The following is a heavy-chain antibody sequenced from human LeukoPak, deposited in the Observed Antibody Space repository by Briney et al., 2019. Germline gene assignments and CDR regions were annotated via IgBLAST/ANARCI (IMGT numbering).Heavy chain of an antibody. V-gene: IGHV3-74*01. D-gene: IGHD3-3*02. CDR1: GFTFSGYS. CDR2: INNNGRST. J-gene: IGHJ4*02. Sequence: GGSLRLSCAASGFTFSGYSMHWVRQAPGKGLVWVSHINNNGRSTSYADSVKGRFTISRDNAKNTLYLQMNSLRDEGTAVYYCVRDDIRGGQGTLVTVSS. CDR3: VRDDIR.